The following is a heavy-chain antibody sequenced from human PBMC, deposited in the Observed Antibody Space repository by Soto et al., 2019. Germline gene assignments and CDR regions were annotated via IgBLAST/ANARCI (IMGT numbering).Heavy chain of an antibody. Sequence: ASVKVSCKASGYTFTSYSMHWVLQAPGQRLEWMGWINAGNGNIKYSQKFQGRVTITRDTSASTAYMELSSLRSEDTAVYYCASGYSGYDPFDYWGQGTLVTVSS. V-gene: IGHV1-3*01. J-gene: IGHJ4*02. CDR1: GYTFTSYS. CDR2: INAGNGNI. CDR3: ASGYSGYDPFDY. D-gene: IGHD5-12*01.